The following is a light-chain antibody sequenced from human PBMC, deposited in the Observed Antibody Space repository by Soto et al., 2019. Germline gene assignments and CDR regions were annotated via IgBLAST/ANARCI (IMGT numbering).Light chain of an antibody. CDR2: AAS. J-gene: IGKJ2*01. CDR1: QDISHY. Sequence: DIQMTQSPSSLSASVGDRVTITCRASQDISHYLAWYQQKPGKVPKLLIYAASTLQTGVQSRFSGSGSGTVLTLTTNSLQPEDVATYYCQKYNSAPNTFRRGTRPEIK. V-gene: IGKV1-27*01. CDR3: QKYNSAPNT.